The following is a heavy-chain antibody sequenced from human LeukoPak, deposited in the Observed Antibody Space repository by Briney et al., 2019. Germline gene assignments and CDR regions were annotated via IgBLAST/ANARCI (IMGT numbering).Heavy chain of an antibody. Sequence: GGSLRLSCAASGFTFDDYGTSWVRQAPGKGLEWVSGINWNGGSTGYADSVKGRFTISRENAKNSLYLQMNSLRAEDTALYYCASNYRRYMDVWGKGTTVTVSS. CDR2: INWNGGST. J-gene: IGHJ6*03. D-gene: IGHD4-11*01. V-gene: IGHV3-20*04. CDR3: ASNYRRYMDV. CDR1: GFTFDDYG.